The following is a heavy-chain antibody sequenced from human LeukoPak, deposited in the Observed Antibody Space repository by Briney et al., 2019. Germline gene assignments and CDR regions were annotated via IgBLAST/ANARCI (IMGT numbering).Heavy chain of an antibody. CDR1: GGSISSYY. V-gene: IGHV4-59*08. CDR3: ARSLRDRVYYDSSGYSDAFDI. CDR2: IYYSGST. J-gene: IGHJ3*02. D-gene: IGHD3-22*01. Sequence: SETLSLTCTVSGGSISSYYWGWIRQPPGKGLEWFGYIYYSGSTNYTPSLKSRVTISVDTSKNQFSLKLSSVAAADTAVYYCARSLRDRVYYDSSGYSDAFDIWGQGTMVTVSS.